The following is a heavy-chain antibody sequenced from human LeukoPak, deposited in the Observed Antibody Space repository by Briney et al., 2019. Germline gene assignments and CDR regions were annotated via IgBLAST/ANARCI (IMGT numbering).Heavy chain of an antibody. V-gene: IGHV1-69*13. CDR3: ARDEGGTIGP. CDR2: IIPIFGTA. Sequence: SVKVSCKVSGYTLTELSMHWVRQAPGQGLEWMGGIIPIFGTANYAQKFQGRVTITADESTSTAYMELSSLRSEDTAVYYCARDEGGTIGPWGQGTLVTVSS. D-gene: IGHD1-1*01. CDR1: GYTLTELS. J-gene: IGHJ5*02.